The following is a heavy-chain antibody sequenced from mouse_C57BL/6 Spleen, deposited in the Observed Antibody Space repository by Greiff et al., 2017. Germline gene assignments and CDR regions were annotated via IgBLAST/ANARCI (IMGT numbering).Heavy chain of an antibody. CDR2: IDPSDSYT. CDR1: GYTFTSYW. D-gene: IGHD1-1*01. J-gene: IGHJ2*01. Sequence: QVQLQQPGAELVRPGTSVKLSCKASGYTFTSYWMHWVKQRPGQGLEWIGVIDPSDSYTNYNQKFKGKATLTVDTSSSTAYMQLSSLTSEDSAVXYCARRSGYYGSSYGDYWGQGTTLTVSS. CDR3: ARRSGYYGSSYGDY. V-gene: IGHV1-59*01.